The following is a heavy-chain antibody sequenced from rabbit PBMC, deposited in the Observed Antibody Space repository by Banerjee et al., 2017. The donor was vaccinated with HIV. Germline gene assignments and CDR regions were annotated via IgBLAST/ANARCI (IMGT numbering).Heavy chain of an antibody. CDR3: ARDLPHSAGYSFDL. CDR2: MDAGSSGST. V-gene: IGHV1S45*01. Sequence: QQQLEESGGDLVKPEGSLTLTCTASGFTLSSYWICWVRQAPGKGLEWIACMDAGSSGSTNYASWAKGRFTISKTSSTVDLKMTSLTAADTAIYFCARDLPHSAGYSFDLWGPGTLVTDS. J-gene: IGHJ4*01. D-gene: IGHD6-1*01. CDR1: GFTLSSYW.